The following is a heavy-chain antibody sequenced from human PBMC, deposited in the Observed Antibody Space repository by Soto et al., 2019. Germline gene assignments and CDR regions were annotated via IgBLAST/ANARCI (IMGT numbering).Heavy chain of an antibody. V-gene: IGHV3-30-3*01. D-gene: IGHD2-2*01. CDR1: GFTFSHYP. CDR2: ISYDGSDK. Sequence: QGQLVESGRDMVQPGRSLRLSCAASGFTFSHYPMHWVRQAPGKGLEWVAAISYDGSDKYYAESLKGRFTISRDNPRNTLYVHLESVTPDDTAVSYCARQLGSREVPAGLCAFDIWGQGTMVTVSS. CDR3: ARQLGSREVPAGLCAFDI. J-gene: IGHJ3*02.